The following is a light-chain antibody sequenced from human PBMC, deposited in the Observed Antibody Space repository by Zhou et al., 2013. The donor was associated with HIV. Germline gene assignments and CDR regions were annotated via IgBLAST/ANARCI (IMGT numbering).Light chain of an antibody. CDR3: QQTYSTPPT. Sequence: DIQMTQSPSSLSASVGDRVTISCRASQSIDGYLNWYQQRPGKAPKLLIYTASNLQSGVPSRFSGSGSGTEFTLSISSLQPEDFATYYCQQTYSTPPTFGQGTRLEI. CDR2: TAS. J-gene: IGKJ5*01. V-gene: IGKV1-39*01. CDR1: QSIDGY.